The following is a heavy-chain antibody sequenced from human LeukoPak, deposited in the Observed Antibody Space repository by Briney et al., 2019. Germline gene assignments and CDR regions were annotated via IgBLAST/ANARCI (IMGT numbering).Heavy chain of an antibody. CDR3: ARERGILLNGY. J-gene: IGHJ4*02. Sequence: ITSVTGRFTISRDDSKSITYLQMNSLRAEDAAVYYCARERGILLNGYWGQGTLVTVSS. V-gene: IGHV3-71*03. D-gene: IGHD2-8*01.